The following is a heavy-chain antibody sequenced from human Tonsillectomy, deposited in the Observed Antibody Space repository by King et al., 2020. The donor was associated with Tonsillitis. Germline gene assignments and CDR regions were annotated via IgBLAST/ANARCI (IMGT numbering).Heavy chain of an antibody. CDR2: ISYDGSNK. V-gene: IGHV3-30*04. D-gene: IGHD3-22*01. CDR1: GFTFSSYA. J-gene: IGHJ4*02. Sequence: VQLVESGGGVVQPGRSLRLSCAASGFTFSSYAMHWVRQAPGKGLEWVAVISYDGSNKYYADSVKGRFTISRDNSKNTLYLQMNSLRAEDTAVYYCARDADYYESSGYYYAFDYWGQGTLVTVSS. CDR3: ARDADYYESSGYYYAFDY.